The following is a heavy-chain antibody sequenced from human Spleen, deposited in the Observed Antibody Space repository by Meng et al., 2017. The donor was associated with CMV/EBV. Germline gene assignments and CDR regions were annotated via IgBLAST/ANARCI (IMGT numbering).Heavy chain of an antibody. CDR2: IYYSGST. D-gene: IGHD3-3*01. CDR1: GGSISSSSYY. J-gene: IGHJ5*02. CDR3: ARGSGVLEWFGRSDWFDP. V-gene: IGHV4-39*06. Sequence: SDTLSLTCTVSGGSISSSSYYWGWIRQPPGKGLELIWSIYYSGSTYYNPSRKSRVTIAVDTSKNQFPLKPSSVTAAETAVYYCARGSGVLEWFGRSDWFDPWGQETLVTVSS.